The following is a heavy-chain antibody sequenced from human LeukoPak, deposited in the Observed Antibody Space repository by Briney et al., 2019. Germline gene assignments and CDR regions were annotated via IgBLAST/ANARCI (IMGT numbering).Heavy chain of an antibody. CDR3: ARGETYYYDTSGYPQYFQH. CDR2: INPSVGNT. J-gene: IGHJ1*01. V-gene: IGHV1-46*01. Sequence: ASVKVSCKASGYTFTGYHIHWVRQAPGQGLEWMGIINPSVGNTAYAQEFQGRVTMTRDTSTSTVFMELISLRAEDTAVYYFARGETYYYDTSGYPQYFQHWGQGTLVTVSS. D-gene: IGHD3-22*01. CDR1: GYTFTGYH.